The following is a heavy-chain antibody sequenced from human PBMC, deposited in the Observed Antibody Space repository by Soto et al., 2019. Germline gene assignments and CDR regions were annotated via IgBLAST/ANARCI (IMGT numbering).Heavy chain of an antibody. CDR1: GFTVSSNY. J-gene: IGHJ6*03. V-gene: IGHV3-66*01. CDR3: ARNVVPAANRGSSWYGVHYYMDV. CDR2: IYSGGST. D-gene: IGHD2-2*01. Sequence: EVQLVESGGGLVQPGGSLRLSCAASGFTVSSNYMSWVRQAPGKGLEWVSVIYSGGSTYYADSVKGRFTISRDNSKNTLYLQMNSRRAEDTAVYYCARNVVPAANRGSSWYGVHYYMDVWGKGTTVTVSS.